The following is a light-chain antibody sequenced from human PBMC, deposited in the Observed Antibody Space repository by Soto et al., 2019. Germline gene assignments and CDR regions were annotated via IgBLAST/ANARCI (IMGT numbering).Light chain of an antibody. Sequence: EIVLTQSPGTLSLSPGEGATLSCRASQTVRSSYLAWYQQKPGQAPRLLIYGAARRATGIPDRFSGSGSGTDFTLTISRLEPEDFAVYYCQQYDTPPPLYTFGQGTKLEIK. J-gene: IGKJ2*01. CDR2: GAA. CDR3: QQYDTPPPLYT. CDR1: QTVRSSY. V-gene: IGKV3-20*01.